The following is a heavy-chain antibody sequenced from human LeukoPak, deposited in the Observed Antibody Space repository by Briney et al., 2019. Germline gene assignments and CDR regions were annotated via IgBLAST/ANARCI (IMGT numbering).Heavy chain of an antibody. Sequence: GGSLRLSCAASGFTFSNAWMSWVRQAPGKGLEWVGRIKSKTDGGTTDYAALVKGRFTISRDDSKNTLYLQMHSLKTEDTAVYYYTTDYSSRLKTDFDYWGQGTLVTVSS. D-gene: IGHD5-18*01. V-gene: IGHV3-15*01. CDR1: GFTFSNAW. CDR3: TTDYSSRLKTDFDY. J-gene: IGHJ4*02. CDR2: IKSKTDGGTT.